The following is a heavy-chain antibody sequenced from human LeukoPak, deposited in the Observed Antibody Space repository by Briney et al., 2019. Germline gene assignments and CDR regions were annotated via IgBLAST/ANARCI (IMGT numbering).Heavy chain of an antibody. CDR2: IAYDGSNK. D-gene: IGHD2-2*01. J-gene: IGHJ4*02. CDR1: GFTFRTYC. Sequence: PGGSLRLSCAASGFTFRTYCMHWVRQAAAKGLEWVAVIAYDGSNKYYADSVKGRFTISRDNSKSTLFLQMNSLRVEDTAVYYCARTKDIVVVPAPYPFDYWGQGTLVTVSS. CDR3: ARTKDIVVVPAPYPFDY. V-gene: IGHV3-30-3*01.